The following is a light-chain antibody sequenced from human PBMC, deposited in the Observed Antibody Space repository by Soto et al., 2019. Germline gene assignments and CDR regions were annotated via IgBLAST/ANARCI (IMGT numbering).Light chain of an antibody. V-gene: IGLV1-40*01. J-gene: IGLJ1*01. Sequence: QSVLTQPPSVSGAPGQRVTISCTGSSSNIGANYDVHWYQQLPGTAPKLLIYGNSNRPSGVPDRFSGSKSGTSASLAITGLQAEDEADHYCQSYDSSLSRGVFGTGTKLTVL. CDR1: SSNIGANYD. CDR3: QSYDSSLSRGV. CDR2: GNS.